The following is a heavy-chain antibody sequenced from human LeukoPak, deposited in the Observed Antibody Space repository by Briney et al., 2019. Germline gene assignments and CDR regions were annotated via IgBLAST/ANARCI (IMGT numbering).Heavy chain of an antibody. CDR1: GFTFSTFA. D-gene: IGHD2-8*02. CDR3: ATYRQVLLPFES. J-gene: IGHJ4*02. Sequence: GGSLRLSCEASGFTFSTFAMIWVRQPPGKGLEWVSSIFPSGGEIHYADSVRGRFTISRDNSRSTLSLQMNSLRAEDTAIYYCATYRQVLLPFESWGQGTLVTVSS. CDR2: IFPSGGEI. V-gene: IGHV3-23*01.